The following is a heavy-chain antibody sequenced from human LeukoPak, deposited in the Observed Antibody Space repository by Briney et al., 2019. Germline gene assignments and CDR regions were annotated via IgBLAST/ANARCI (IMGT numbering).Heavy chain of an antibody. CDR3: AKGPIQDYGDFYFDY. D-gene: IGHD4-17*01. CDR1: GFTFSSFG. V-gene: IGHV3-30*02. J-gene: IGHJ4*02. Sequence: GGSLRLSCAASGFTFSSFGTHWVRQAPGKGLEWVAYIQFHGASRFYADSVKGRFTISRDNSKNTLYLQMNNLRPEDTAVYYCAKGPIQDYGDFYFDYWGQGALVTVSP. CDR2: IQFHGASR.